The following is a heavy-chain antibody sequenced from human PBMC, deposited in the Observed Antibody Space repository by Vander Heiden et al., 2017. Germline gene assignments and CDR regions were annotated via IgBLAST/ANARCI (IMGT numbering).Heavy chain of an antibody. J-gene: IGHJ5*01. CDR3: AKEGLWYGGNWFDP. D-gene: IGHD3-10*01. CDR1: GFNFRYYA. Sequence: EVQLVESGGGLVQPGGSLRVSCEASGFNFRYYAMTWVRQAPGKGLEWVSTISGSGNDEDYAGSVKGRFIISRDNSKNTLYLQMNSLRAGDTALYYCAKEGLWYGGNWFDPWGQGTLVTVSS. CDR2: ISGSGNDE. V-gene: IGHV3-23*04.